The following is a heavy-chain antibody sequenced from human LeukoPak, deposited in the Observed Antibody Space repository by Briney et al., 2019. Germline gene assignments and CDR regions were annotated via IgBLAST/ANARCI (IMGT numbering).Heavy chain of an antibody. V-gene: IGHV5-51*01. CDR1: GYSFTSYW. Sequence: GESLKISCQGFGYSFTSYWFAWVRQMPGKGLEWLGIIYPGDSDTSYSPSFQGQVTISGDKSISTVYLQWSSLKASDTAMYYCARVDLYCSSTSCYSFDYWGQGTLVTVSS. CDR2: IYPGDSDT. CDR3: ARVDLYCSSTSCYSFDY. J-gene: IGHJ4*02. D-gene: IGHD2-2*01.